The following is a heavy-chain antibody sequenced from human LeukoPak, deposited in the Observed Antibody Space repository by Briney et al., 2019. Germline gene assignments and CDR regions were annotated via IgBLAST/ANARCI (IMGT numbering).Heavy chain of an antibody. CDR2: IYYSGST. Sequence: SETLSLTCTVSGGSISSGRYYWSWIRQPPGKGLEWIGYIYYSGSTNYNPSLKSRVTISVDTSKNQFSLKLSSVTAADTAVYYCARQGPFYGSGSLYYYGMDVWGQGTTVTVSS. V-gene: IGHV4-61*01. CDR3: ARQGPFYGSGSLYYYGMDV. CDR1: GGSISSGRYY. J-gene: IGHJ6*02. D-gene: IGHD3-10*01.